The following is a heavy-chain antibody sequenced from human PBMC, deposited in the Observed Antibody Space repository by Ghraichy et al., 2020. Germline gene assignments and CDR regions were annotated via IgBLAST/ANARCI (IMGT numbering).Heavy chain of an antibody. Sequence: ASVKVSCKLGRSTFCNHVTHRDRVARRQGEERKGWINPNDAGTSISPHLHGRVTMTRDTSINTVYMELSSLTSDDTPVYFCARAGQLVLDYWGQGTLVTVSS. J-gene: IGHJ4*02. D-gene: IGHD1-1*01. CDR1: RSTFCNHV. CDR3: ARAGQLVLDY. V-gene: IGHV1-2*02. CDR2: INPNDAGT.